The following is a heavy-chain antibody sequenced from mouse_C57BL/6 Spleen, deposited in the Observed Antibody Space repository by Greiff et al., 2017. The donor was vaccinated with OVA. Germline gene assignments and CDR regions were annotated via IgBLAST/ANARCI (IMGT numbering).Heavy chain of an antibody. D-gene: IGHD4-1*01. J-gene: IGHJ4*01. CDR1: GYTFTSYG. V-gene: IGHV1-81*01. CDR2: IYPRSGNT. CDR3: ASELGNYYAMDY. Sequence: QVQLQQSGAELARPGASVKLSCKASGYTFTSYGISWVKQRTGQGLEWIGEIYPRSGNTYYNEKFKGKATLTADKSSSTAYMELRSLTSEDSAVDFCASELGNYYAMDYWGQGTSVTVSS.